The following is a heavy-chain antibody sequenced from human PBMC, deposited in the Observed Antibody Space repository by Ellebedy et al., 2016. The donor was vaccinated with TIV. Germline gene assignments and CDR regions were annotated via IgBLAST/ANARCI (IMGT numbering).Heavy chain of an antibody. CDR1: GFTFSDYY. CDR3: VRTGRPWFDY. J-gene: IGHJ4*02. V-gene: IGHV3-11*06. CDR2: ISTSSSYT. Sequence: PGGSLRLSCVASGFTFSDYYMSWIRQAPGKGLEWVSTISTSSSYTKRADSVKGRFTVSRDDAKNSLYLHMNSLKAEDTAVYYCVRTGRPWFDYWGQGTLVTVSS. D-gene: IGHD2-8*02.